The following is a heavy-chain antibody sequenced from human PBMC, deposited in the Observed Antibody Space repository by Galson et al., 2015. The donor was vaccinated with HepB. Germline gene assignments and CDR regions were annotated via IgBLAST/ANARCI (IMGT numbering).Heavy chain of an antibody. Sequence: SETLSLTCAVSGDSISNHYWSWIRQAAGKGLEWIGRVYISGSPKYNPSLKSRVTMSVDTSKNQFSLKLNSVTAADTAVYYCARAGDYTPFDFWGQGTLVTVSS. CDR2: VYISGSP. V-gene: IGHV4-4*07. J-gene: IGHJ4*02. D-gene: IGHD4-17*01. CDR1: GDSISNHY. CDR3: ARAGDYTPFDF.